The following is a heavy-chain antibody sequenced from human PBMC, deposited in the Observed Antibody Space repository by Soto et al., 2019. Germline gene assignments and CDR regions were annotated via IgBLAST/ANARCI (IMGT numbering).Heavy chain of an antibody. V-gene: IGHV4-34*01. CDR1: GGSFSGYY. D-gene: IGHD4-17*01. CDR2: INHSGST. CDR3: ARALFISTDAFDI. J-gene: IGHJ3*02. Sequence: SETLSLTCAVYGGSFSGYYWSWIRQPPGKGLEWIGEINHSGSTNYNPSLKSRVTISVDTSKNRFSLKLSSVTAADTAVYYCARALFISTDAFDIWGQGTMVTVSS.